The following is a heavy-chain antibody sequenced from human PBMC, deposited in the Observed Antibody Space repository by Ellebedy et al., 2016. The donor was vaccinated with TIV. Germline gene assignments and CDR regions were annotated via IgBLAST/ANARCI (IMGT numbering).Heavy chain of an antibody. D-gene: IGHD3-10*01. Sequence: MPGGSLRLSCALSGGSFSGYYWNWIRQTPGKGLQWIGEINHSGSSNYNPSLKSRVTVSLDTSKNQFSLKLNSVTAADTAVYYCARGVPKRNYFASGSRRGDPGGMDVWGQGTTVTVSS. CDR1: GGSFSGYY. CDR2: INHSGSS. CDR3: ARGVPKRNYFASGSRRGDPGGMDV. V-gene: IGHV4-34*01. J-gene: IGHJ6*02.